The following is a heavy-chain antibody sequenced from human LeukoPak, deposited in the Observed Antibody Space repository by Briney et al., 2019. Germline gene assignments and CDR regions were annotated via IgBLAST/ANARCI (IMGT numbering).Heavy chain of an antibody. CDR1: GFTFDDYA. CDR2: ISWNSGSI. CDR3: ARDKRGDDYGGPHRFDP. V-gene: IGHV3-9*01. Sequence: GESLRLSCAASGFTFDDYAMHWVRQAPGKGLEWVSGISWNSGSIGYADSVKGRFTISRDNAKNLLYLQMNSLRDEDTAVYYCARDKRGDDYGGPHRFDPWGQGTLVTVSS. D-gene: IGHD4-17*01. J-gene: IGHJ5*02.